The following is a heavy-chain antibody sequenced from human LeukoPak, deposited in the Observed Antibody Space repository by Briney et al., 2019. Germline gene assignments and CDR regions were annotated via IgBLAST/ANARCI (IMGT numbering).Heavy chain of an antibody. D-gene: IGHD3-22*01. Sequence: ASVKVSCKASGYTFTSYAMHWVRQAPGQRLEWMEWINAGNGNTKYSQKFQGRVTITRDTSASTAYMELSSLRSEDTAVYYCARDYNYDSSGYDYWGQGTLVTVSS. CDR3: ARDYNYDSSGYDY. V-gene: IGHV1-3*01. J-gene: IGHJ4*02. CDR2: INAGNGNT. CDR1: GYTFTSYA.